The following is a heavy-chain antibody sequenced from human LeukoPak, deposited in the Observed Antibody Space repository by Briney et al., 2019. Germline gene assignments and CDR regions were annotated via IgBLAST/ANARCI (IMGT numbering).Heavy chain of an antibody. J-gene: IGHJ4*02. V-gene: IGHV3-30*02. CDR1: GFSFRSYG. CDR2: IRNDGSDK. Sequence: GGSLRISCAASGFSFRSYGMHWVRQAPGQGLEWVAFIRNDGSDKYYAHSVRGRFTISRDNSKNSLHVQMNSLRVEDTGVYYCAKDLEAGTSGYSLDYWGQGTLVSVSS. D-gene: IGHD3-22*01. CDR3: AKDLEAGTSGYSLDY.